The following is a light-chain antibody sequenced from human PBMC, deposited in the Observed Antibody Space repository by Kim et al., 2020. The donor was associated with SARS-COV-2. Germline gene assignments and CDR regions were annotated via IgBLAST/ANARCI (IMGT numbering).Light chain of an antibody. CDR1: QGISSY. CDR2: AAS. CDR3: QKYDRAPWT. Sequence: ASVGDSVTSTCRASQGISSYLVWYQQKPGRVPRLLIYAASVLQSGVPSRFSGSGFGTDFTLTISSLQPEDVASYYCQKYDRAPWTFGQGTKVDIK. J-gene: IGKJ1*01. V-gene: IGKV1-27*01.